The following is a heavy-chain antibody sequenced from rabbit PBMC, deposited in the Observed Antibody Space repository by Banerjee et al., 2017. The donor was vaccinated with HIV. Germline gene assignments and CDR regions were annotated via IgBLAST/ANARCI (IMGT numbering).Heavy chain of an antibody. CDR1: GFSFSSSYY. V-gene: IGHV1S40*01. CDR2: IYTGDGNT. J-gene: IGHJ4*01. CDR3: ARNFDL. Sequence: QSVEESGGDLVKPGASPTLTCTASGFSFSSSYYMCWVRQAPGKGLEWIACIYTGDGNTWYASWAKGRFTISKTSSTTVTLQMTSLTAADTATYFCARNFDLWGPGTLVTVS.